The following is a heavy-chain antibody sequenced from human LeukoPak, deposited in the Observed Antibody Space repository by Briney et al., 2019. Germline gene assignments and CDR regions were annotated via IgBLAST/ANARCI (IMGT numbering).Heavy chain of an antibody. J-gene: IGHJ4*02. Sequence: ASVKVSRKVSGYTLTELSMHWVRQAPGKGLEWMGGFDPEDGETIYAQKFQGRVTMTEDTSTDTAYMELSSLRSEDTAVYYCATVRVDSSGYYYVYYFDYWGQGTLVTVSS. V-gene: IGHV1-24*01. CDR2: FDPEDGET. CDR1: GYTLTELS. CDR3: ATVRVDSSGYYYVYYFDY. D-gene: IGHD3-22*01.